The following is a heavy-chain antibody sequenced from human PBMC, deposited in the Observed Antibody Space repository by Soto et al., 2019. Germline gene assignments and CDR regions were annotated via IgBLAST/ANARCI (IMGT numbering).Heavy chain of an antibody. J-gene: IGHJ6*02. Sequence: QVQLVQSGAEVKKPGSSVKVSCKASGGTFSSYAIRWVRQAPGQGLEWMGGIIPIFGTADYAQKFQGRVTITADESTSTAYMELSSLRSEDTAVYYCALHYGSGSNYYYYGMDVWGQGTTVTVSS. CDR3: ALHYGSGSNYYYYGMDV. V-gene: IGHV1-69*12. CDR2: IIPIFGTA. CDR1: GGTFSSYA. D-gene: IGHD3-10*01.